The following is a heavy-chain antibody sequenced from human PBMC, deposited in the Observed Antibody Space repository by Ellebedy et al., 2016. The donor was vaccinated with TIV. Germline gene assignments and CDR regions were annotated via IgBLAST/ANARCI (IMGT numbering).Heavy chain of an antibody. Sequence: GESLKISCAASGFTFDDYAMHWVRQAPGKGLEWVSLISGDGGSTYYADSVKGRFTISRDNSKNTLYLQMNSLRAEDTAVYYCARDFPYCSGGSCYYLVNVDYWGQGTLVTVSS. J-gene: IGHJ4*02. D-gene: IGHD2-15*01. CDR1: GFTFDDYA. CDR3: ARDFPYCSGGSCYYLVNVDY. V-gene: IGHV3-43*02. CDR2: ISGDGGST.